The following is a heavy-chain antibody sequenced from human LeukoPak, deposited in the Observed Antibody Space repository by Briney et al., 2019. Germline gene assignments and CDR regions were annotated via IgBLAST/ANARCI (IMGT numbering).Heavy chain of an antibody. CDR1: GFTFDYYV. J-gene: IGHJ3*02. Sequence: GGSLRLSCAASGFTFDYYVMTWVRQSAGKGLEWVSGISDSGSITYYADYVKGRFSLSRDNSKNTLYLQMNSLRAEDTVLYYCAKGRDYTSSSYAVDIWGQGTMVTVSS. V-gene: IGHV3-23*01. CDR2: ISDSGSIT. CDR3: AKGRDYTSSSYAVDI. D-gene: IGHD6-6*01.